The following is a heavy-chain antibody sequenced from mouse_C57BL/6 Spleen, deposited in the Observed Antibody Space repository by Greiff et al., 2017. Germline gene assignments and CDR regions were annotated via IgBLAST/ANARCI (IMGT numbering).Heavy chain of an antibody. D-gene: IGHD1-1*01. Sequence: QVQLQQSGAELARPGASVKLSCKASGYTFTSSGISWVKQRTGQGLEWIGEIYPRSGNTYYNEKFKGKATLTADKSSSTAYMELSSLTSEDSAVYIGARGDRVVNGGDYWGQGTTLTVSS. CDR2: IYPRSGNT. CDR3: ARGDRVVNGGDY. CDR1: GYTFTSSG. J-gene: IGHJ2*01. V-gene: IGHV1-81*01.